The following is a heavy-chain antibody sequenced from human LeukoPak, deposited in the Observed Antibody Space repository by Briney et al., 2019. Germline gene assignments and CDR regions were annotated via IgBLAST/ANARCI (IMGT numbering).Heavy chain of an antibody. CDR3: AKDGAFYDTLSGYYTGGFDY. CDR1: GFTFNSYG. CDR2: KSYDGSNK. D-gene: IGHD3-9*01. Sequence: GRSLRLSCAASGFTFNSYGMHWVRQAPGKGLEWVAVKSYDGSNKYYADSVKGRFTISRDNSKNTLYLQMNSLRAEDTAVYYCAKDGAFYDTLSGYYTGGFDYWGQGTLVTVSS. V-gene: IGHV3-30*18. J-gene: IGHJ4*02.